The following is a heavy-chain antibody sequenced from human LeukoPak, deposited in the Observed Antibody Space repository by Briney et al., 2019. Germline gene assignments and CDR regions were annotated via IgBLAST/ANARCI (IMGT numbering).Heavy chain of an antibody. CDR1: GFTFSSYA. D-gene: IGHD3-22*01. CDR3: AKDVDYYDSSFDFDY. CDR2: ISGSGGST. J-gene: IGHJ4*02. V-gene: IGHV3-23*01. Sequence: GGSLRLSCAASGFTFSSYAMSWVRQAPGKGPKWVSSISGSGGSTYYADSVKGRFTISRDNSKNTLYLQMNSLRAEDTAVYYWAKDVDYYDSSFDFDYWGQGTLVTVSS.